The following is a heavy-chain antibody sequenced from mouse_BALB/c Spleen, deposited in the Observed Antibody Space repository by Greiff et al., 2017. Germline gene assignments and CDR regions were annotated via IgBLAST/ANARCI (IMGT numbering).Heavy chain of an antibody. V-gene: IGHV3-6*02. D-gene: IGHD2-12*01. CDR2: ISYDGSN. CDR3: ARVNDVGAMDY. Sequence: VQLKESGPGLVKPSQSLSLTCSVTGYSITSGYYWNWIRQFPGNKLEWMGYISYDGSNNYNPSLKNRISITRDTSKNQFFLKLNSVTTEDTATYYCARVNDVGAMDYWGQGTSVTVSS. CDR1: GYSITSGYY. J-gene: IGHJ4*01.